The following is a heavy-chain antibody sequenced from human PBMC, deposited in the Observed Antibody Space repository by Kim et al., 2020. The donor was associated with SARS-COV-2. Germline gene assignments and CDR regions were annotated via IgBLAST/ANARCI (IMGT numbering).Heavy chain of an antibody. CDR2: IYAGGST. J-gene: IGHJ6*02. V-gene: IGHV3-53*01. CDR1: GFTVSSNY. CDR3: ARTTTLSSYYYNGMDV. D-gene: IGHD4-17*01. Sequence: GGSLRLSCAASGFTVSSNYMSWVRQAPGKGLEWVSVIYAGGSTYYADSVKGRSTISRDISKNTLYLQMSSLRAEDTAVYYCARTTTLSSYYYNGMDVWGQGTTVIVSS.